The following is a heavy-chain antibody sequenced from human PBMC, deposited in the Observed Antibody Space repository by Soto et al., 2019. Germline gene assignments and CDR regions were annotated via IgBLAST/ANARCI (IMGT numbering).Heavy chain of an antibody. V-gene: IGHV3-33*01. CDR1: GFTFSSYG. J-gene: IGHJ3*02. CDR2: IWYDGSNK. Sequence: GGSLRLSCAASGFTFSSYGMHWVRRAPGKGLEWVAVIWYDGSNKYYADSVKGRFNISRDNSKNTLYLQMNSLRAEDTAVYYCARDIRDQGAFDIWGQGTMVTVSS. D-gene: IGHD2-2*01. CDR3: ARDIRDQGAFDI.